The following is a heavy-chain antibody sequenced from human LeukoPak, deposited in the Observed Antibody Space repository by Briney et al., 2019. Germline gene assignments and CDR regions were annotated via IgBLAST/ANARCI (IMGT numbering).Heavy chain of an antibody. CDR3: ATYSSLNRREFQF. D-gene: IGHD3-22*01. CDR1: GFTFSSYD. J-gene: IGHJ1*01. Sequence: PGGSLRLSCAASGFTFSSYDMHWVRQATGKGLEWVSGIGTAGDTYYSGSVKGRFTISRDNAKNSLYLQMNSLRAEDTAVYYCATYSSLNRREFQFWGQGTLLTVSS. CDR2: IGTAGDT. V-gene: IGHV3-13*01.